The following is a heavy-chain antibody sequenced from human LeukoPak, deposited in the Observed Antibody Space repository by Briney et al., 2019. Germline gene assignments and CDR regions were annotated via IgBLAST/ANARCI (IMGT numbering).Heavy chain of an antibody. CDR2: IYYSGST. CDR1: GGSISSSSYY. Sequence: PSETLSLTCTVSGGSISSSSYYWGWIRQPPGKGLEWIGSIYYSGSTYYNPSLKSRVTISVDTSKNQFSLKLSSVTAADTAVYYWARRVGIAAAGTEDYWGQGTLVTVSS. D-gene: IGHD6-13*01. V-gene: IGHV4-39*01. J-gene: IGHJ4*02. CDR3: ARRVGIAAAGTEDY.